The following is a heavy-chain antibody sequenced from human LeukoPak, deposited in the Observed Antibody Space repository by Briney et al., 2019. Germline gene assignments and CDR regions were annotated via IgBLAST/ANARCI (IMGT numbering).Heavy chain of an antibody. D-gene: IGHD6-6*01. CDR3: ARGWQLGFDY. J-gene: IGHJ4*02. Sequence: GGSLRLSCAASGFTFSSYWMHWVRHAPGKGLEWVSSISSSSSYIYYAESVKGRFTISRDNAKNSLYLQMNSLRAEDTAVYYCARGWQLGFDYWGQGTLVTVSS. V-gene: IGHV3-21*01. CDR2: ISSSSSYI. CDR1: GFTFSSYW.